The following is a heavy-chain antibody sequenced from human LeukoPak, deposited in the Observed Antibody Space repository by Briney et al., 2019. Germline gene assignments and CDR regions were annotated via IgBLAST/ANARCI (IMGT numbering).Heavy chain of an antibody. CDR2: INPGIGGT. J-gene: IGHJ4*02. CDR3: ARSLLSYDHDSSGFSTFGY. V-gene: IGHV1-2*02. D-gene: IGHD3-22*01. CDR1: GYTFTEYY. Sequence: ASVKVSCKSSGYKASGYTFTEYYLHWVRQAPGQGLEWMGWINPGIGGTNYAQKFQGRVTMTRDTSIITAYMELSGLRSNDTAVYYCARSLLSYDHDSSGFSTFGYWGQGTLVTVSS.